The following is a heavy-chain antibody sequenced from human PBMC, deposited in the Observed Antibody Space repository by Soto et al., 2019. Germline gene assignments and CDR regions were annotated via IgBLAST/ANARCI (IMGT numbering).Heavy chain of an antibody. CDR3: ARRDSGGFYRYFDS. CDR1: GGTFSTNP. CDR2: TGSGTGPG. Sequence: QVQLVQSGAEVKKPGSSVKVSCKASGGTFSTNPISWVRQAPGQGLEWMGGTGSGTGPGNHAQKFQGRLTITVDKSKSTVDLELSSLSSEDTVVYYCARRDSGGFYRYFDSWGQGTLVTVSS. V-gene: IGHV1-69*06. D-gene: IGHD2-15*01. J-gene: IGHJ4*02.